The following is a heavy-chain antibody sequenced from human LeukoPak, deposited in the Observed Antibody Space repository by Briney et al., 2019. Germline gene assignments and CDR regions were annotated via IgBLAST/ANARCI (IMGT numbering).Heavy chain of an antibody. CDR1: GGSISSSIYY. J-gene: IGHJ4*02. CDR3: ARQRITGTARGYFDS. D-gene: IGHD1-20*01. V-gene: IGHV4-39*01. Sequence: RPSETLSLTCTVYGGSISSSIYYWGWSRQPPGKGLEWIGSISYSGDTFYHPSLKSRVTISVDTSTNQFSLTLTSVTAADTAVYKCARQRITGTARGYFDSWGQGTLVTVSS. CDR2: ISYSGDT.